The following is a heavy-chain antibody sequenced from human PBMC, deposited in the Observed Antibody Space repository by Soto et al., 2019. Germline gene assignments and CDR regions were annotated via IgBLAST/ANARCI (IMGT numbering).Heavy chain of an antibody. V-gene: IGHV4-30-4*08. Sequence: SETLSLTCTVSGGSISSSSYYWGWIRQPPGKGLEWIGYFHSSGATYKDPSLKSRVTISVDTSKNQISLKLDSVTAADTAVYYCASIWFGDFDYWGHGTLVTVSS. CDR2: FHSSGAT. CDR1: GGSISSSSYY. J-gene: IGHJ4*01. CDR3: ASIWFGDFDY. D-gene: IGHD3-10*01.